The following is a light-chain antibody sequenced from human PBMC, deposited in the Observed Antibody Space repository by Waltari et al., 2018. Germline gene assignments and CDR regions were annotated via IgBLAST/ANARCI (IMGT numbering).Light chain of an antibody. J-gene: IGKJ2*02. Sequence: IVMTPSPAILSVSPGERVTVSCKASQSVSSNLAWYQQKPGQTPRPLIYGASTRATGIPARFSGGGSGTEFTLTISSLQSEDFAVYYCQQYNDWPRTFGQGTRLEIK. V-gene: IGKV3-15*01. CDR3: QQYNDWPRT. CDR2: GAS. CDR1: QSVSSN.